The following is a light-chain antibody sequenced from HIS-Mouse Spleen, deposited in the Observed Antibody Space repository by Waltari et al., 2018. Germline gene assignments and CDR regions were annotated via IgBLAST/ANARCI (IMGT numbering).Light chain of an antibody. CDR1: SLPKKY. V-gene: IGLV3-10*01. Sequence: SYELTQPPSVSVSPVQTARITCSGDSLPKKYAYWYQQKSGQAPLLVIYEDSKRPSGIPERFSGSSSGTMATLTISGAQVEDEADYYCYSTDSSGNHRVFGGGTKPTVL. CDR3: YSTDSSGNHRV. J-gene: IGLJ2*01. CDR2: EDS.